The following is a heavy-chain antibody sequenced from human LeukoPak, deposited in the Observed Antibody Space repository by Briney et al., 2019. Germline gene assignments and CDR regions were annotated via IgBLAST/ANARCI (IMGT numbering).Heavy chain of an antibody. V-gene: IGHV3-74*01. CDR3: ARVASGCYDWVDP. CDR1: GFTLNGIW. Sequence: PGGTLTLYCAAPGFTLNGIWMHWVRHAQGQGLVWVSSINSDGSTTSYADSVKGRFTISRDNSKNTLYLQMSSLRAEDTAVYFCARVASGCYDWVDPWGQGTLVTVAS. J-gene: IGHJ5*02. CDR2: INSDGSTT. D-gene: IGHD2-8*01.